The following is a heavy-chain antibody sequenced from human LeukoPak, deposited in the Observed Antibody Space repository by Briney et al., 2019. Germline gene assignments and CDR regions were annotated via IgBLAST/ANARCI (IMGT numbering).Heavy chain of an antibody. CDR3: AKHLFIAAAGTRFDY. D-gene: IGHD6-13*01. V-gene: IGHV3-23*01. CDR2: ISGSGGST. Sequence: GGSLRLSCAASGFTFSSYAMSWVRQAPGKGLEWVSAISGSGGSTYYADSVEGRFTISRDNSKNTLYLQMNSLRAEDTAVYYCAKHLFIAAAGTRFDYWGQGTLVTVSS. CDR1: GFTFSSYA. J-gene: IGHJ4*02.